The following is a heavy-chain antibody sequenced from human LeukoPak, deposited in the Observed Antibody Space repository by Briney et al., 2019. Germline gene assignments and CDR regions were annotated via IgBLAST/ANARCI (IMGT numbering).Heavy chain of an antibody. CDR1: GGSISGSSYY. V-gene: IGHV4-39*01. CDR3: ARQYIYGDYEPMYAFDI. Sequence: SETLSLTCTVSGGSISGSSYYWGWIRQPPGKGLEWIGSIYYSGSTYYNPSLKSRVTISVDTSKNQFSLKLSSVTAADTAVYYCARQYIYGDYEPMYAFDIWGQGTMVTVSS. J-gene: IGHJ3*02. D-gene: IGHD4-17*01. CDR2: IYYSGST.